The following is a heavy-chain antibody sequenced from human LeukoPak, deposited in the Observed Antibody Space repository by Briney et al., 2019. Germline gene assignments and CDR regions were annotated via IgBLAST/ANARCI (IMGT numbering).Heavy chain of an antibody. D-gene: IGHD1-26*01. J-gene: IGHJ4*02. CDR1: GGSISSYY. Sequence: PSETLSLTCTVSGGSISSYYWSWIRQPPGKGLEWIGYIYYSGSTNYNPSLKSRVTISVDTSKNQFSLKLSSVTAADTAVYYCARHGLVGATPYFDYWGQGTLVTVSS. V-gene: IGHV4-59*08. CDR2: IYYSGST. CDR3: ARHGLVGATPYFDY.